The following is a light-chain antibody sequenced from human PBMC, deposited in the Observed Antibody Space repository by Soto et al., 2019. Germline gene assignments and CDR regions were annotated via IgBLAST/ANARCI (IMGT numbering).Light chain of an antibody. CDR3: CSYAGSSTRVV. CDR1: SSDVGSYNL. V-gene: IGLV2-23*02. J-gene: IGLJ2*01. Sequence: QSALTQPASVSGSPGQSITISCTGTSSDVGSYNLVSWYQQHPGKAPKLMIYEVSKRPSGVSNRLSGSKSGNTASLTISGLQAEDEADYYCCSYAGSSTRVVFGGGTKLTVL. CDR2: EVS.